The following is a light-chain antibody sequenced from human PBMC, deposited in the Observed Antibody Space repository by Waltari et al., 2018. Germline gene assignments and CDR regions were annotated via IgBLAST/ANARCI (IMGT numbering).Light chain of an antibody. CDR3: QQYNSFPWK. V-gene: IGKV1-5*03. J-gene: IGKJ1*01. CDR1: QSISTW. Sequence: DIQMTQSPSTLSASIADRVTITCRASQSISTWLAWYQQRPGKATNLLIYKASALESGVPSRFSGSGSATDFTLTISSLQPDDFATYYCQQYNSFPWKFGQGTKVEIK. CDR2: KAS.